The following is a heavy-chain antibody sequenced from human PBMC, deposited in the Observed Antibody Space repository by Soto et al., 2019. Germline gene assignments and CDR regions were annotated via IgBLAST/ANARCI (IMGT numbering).Heavy chain of an antibody. Sequence: SETLSLTCTVSGGSISSYYWSWIRQPPGKGLEWIGYIYYSGSTNYNPSLKRRVTISVDKSKNQFSLKLTSVTAADTAVYYCATDRGRYYAMDVWGQGTTVTVSS. V-gene: IGHV4-59*01. CDR1: GGSISSYY. J-gene: IGHJ6*02. CDR2: IYYSGST. CDR3: ATDRGRYYAMDV.